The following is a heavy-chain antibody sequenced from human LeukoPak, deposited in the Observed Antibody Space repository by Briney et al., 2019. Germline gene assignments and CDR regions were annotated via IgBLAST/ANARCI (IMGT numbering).Heavy chain of an antibody. V-gene: IGHV3-23*01. CDR2: ITGSATTT. J-gene: IGHJ5*02. Sequence: GGSLRLSCAASGFIFSRPAMSWVRQAPGKGLEWVSSITGSATTTYYADSVKGRFTISRDNSNNTLYLQMNSLRAEDTAVYYCAKAEDYGLGELSFENWFDPWGQGALVIVSS. CDR1: GFIFSRPA. CDR3: AKAEDYGLGELSFENWFDP. D-gene: IGHD3-16*02.